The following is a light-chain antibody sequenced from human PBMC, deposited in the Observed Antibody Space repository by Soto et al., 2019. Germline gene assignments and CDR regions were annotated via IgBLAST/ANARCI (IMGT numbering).Light chain of an antibody. V-gene: IGKV3-20*01. Sequence: EIVLTQSPDTLSLSPGERATLSCRSSQSVSSSNLAWHQQKPGQAPRLLIYGASTRATGIPDRFSGSGSGTDFTLTISSLEPEDFAVYYCQQYGSSPITFGQGTRLDIK. CDR1: QSVSSSN. CDR2: GAS. CDR3: QQYGSSPIT. J-gene: IGKJ5*01.